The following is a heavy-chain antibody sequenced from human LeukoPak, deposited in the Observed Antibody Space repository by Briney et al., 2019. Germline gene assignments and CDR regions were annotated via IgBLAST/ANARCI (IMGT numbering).Heavy chain of an antibody. CDR3: VRLRSVVPAAPEYYFDY. J-gene: IGHJ4*02. Sequence: PSETLSLTCTVSGGSISSYYWSWIRQPAGKGLEWIGRIYTSGSTNYNPSLKSRVTIALATSKNQFSLRLNSVTAADTAVYYCVRLRSVVPAAPEYYFDYWGQGTLVTVSS. CDR1: GGSISSYY. CDR2: IYTSGST. V-gene: IGHV4-4*07. D-gene: IGHD2-2*01.